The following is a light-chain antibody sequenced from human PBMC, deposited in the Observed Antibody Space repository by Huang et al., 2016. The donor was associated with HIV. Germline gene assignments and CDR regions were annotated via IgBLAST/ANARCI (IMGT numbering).Light chain of an antibody. CDR2: DAS. Sequence: EIVLTQSPATLSLSPGERATLSCRASQTVSSYLAWYQQKPGQAPRLLIYDASNRATGIPARCSGSGSGTDFTLTISSLEPEDFAVYYCQLRSTWPGDTFGGGTKVEIK. CDR3: QLRSTWPGDT. CDR1: QTVSSY. V-gene: IGKV3-11*01. J-gene: IGKJ4*01.